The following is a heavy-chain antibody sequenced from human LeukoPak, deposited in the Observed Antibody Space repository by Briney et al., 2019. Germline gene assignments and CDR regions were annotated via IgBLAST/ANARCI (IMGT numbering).Heavy chain of an antibody. V-gene: IGHV3-23*01. CDR1: GFTFSSYA. Sequence: GGSLRLSCAASGFTFSSYAMSWVRHAPGKGLELVSAISGGGGSTYYADSVKGRFTISRDNSKNTLYLQMNSLRAEDTAVYYCAKDWYFGSGGYGDFDYWGQGTLVTVSS. J-gene: IGHJ4*02. D-gene: IGHD3-10*01. CDR2: ISGGGGST. CDR3: AKDWYFGSGGYGDFDY.